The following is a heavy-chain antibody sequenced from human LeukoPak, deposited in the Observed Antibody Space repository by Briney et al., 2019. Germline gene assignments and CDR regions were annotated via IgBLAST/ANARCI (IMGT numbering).Heavy chain of an antibody. J-gene: IGHJ1*01. V-gene: IGHV1-2*02. D-gene: IGHD3-22*01. CDR1: GYTFTAYY. CDR3: AMGDDSSGPPYLQH. CDR2: INPNSGGT. Sequence: GASVKVSCKASGYTFTAYYMHWVRQAPGQGLEWMGWINPNSGGTNYAQKFQGRVTMTRDTSISTAYMELSRLRSDDTAVYYCAMGDDSSGPPYLQHWGQGTLVTVSS.